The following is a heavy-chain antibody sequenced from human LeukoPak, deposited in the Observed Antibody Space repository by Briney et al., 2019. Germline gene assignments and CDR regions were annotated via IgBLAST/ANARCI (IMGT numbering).Heavy chain of an antibody. D-gene: IGHD6-19*01. V-gene: IGHV4-34*01. CDR2: INHSGST. CDR1: GGSFSGYY. Sequence: PSETLSLTCAVYGGSFSGYYWSWIRQRPGKGLEWIGEINHSGSTNYNPSLQSRVTISVDTSKNQFSLKLSSVTAADTAVYYCAREYSSGWALDYWGQGTLVTVSS. J-gene: IGHJ4*02. CDR3: AREYSSGWALDY.